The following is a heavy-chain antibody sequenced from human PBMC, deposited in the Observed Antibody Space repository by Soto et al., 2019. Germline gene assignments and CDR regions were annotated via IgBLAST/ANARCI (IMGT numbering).Heavy chain of an antibody. Sequence: SETLSLTCTVSGGSISSGDYYWSWIRQPPGKGLEWIGYIYYSGSTYYNPSLKSRVTISVDTSKNQFSLKLSSVTAADTAVYYCAREGDFGVAYGMDVWGQGTTVTVSS. CDR2: IYYSGST. D-gene: IGHD3-3*01. J-gene: IGHJ6*02. V-gene: IGHV4-30-4*01. CDR3: AREGDFGVAYGMDV. CDR1: GGSISSGDYY.